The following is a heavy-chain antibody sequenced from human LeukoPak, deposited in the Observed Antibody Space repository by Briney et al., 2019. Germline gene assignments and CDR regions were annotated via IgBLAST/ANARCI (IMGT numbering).Heavy chain of an antibody. CDR1: GGSFSGYY. CDR3: ARGQYDFWSGYLADY. D-gene: IGHD3-3*01. CDR2: INHSGST. Sequence: SETPSLTCAVYGGSFSGYYWSWIRQPPGKGLEWIGEINHSGSTNYNPSLKSRVTISVDTSKNQFSLKLSSVTAADTAVYYCARGQYDFWSGYLADYWGQGTLVTVSS. J-gene: IGHJ4*02. V-gene: IGHV4-34*01.